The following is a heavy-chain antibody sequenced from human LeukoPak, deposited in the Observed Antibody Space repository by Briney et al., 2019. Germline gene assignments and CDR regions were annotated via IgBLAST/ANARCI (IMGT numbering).Heavy chain of an antibody. Sequence: GGSLRLSCAASGFTFSSYWMHWVRQAPGKGLVWVSRINSDGSSTSYADSVKGRFTISRDDSKNTLYLQMNSLKTEDTAVYYCTTLRPLNDGSYWGQGTLVTVSS. D-gene: IGHD3-16*01. CDR3: TTLRPLNDGSY. J-gene: IGHJ4*02. CDR1: GFTFSSYW. CDR2: INSDGSST. V-gene: IGHV3-74*01.